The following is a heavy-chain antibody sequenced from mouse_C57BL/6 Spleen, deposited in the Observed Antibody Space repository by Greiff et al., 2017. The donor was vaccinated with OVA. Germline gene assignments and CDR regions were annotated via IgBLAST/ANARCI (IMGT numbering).Heavy chain of an antibody. CDR1: GYTFTDYN. Sequence: EVQLQQSGPELVKPGASVKIPCKASGYTFTDYNMDWVQQTHEKSLEWIGEINNNNGGTSYNQKFKGKATLTVDKSSSTAYMELRSLTSEDTAVYYCAGPDYSKAGWLAYWGQGALVTVSA. J-gene: IGHJ3*01. CDR2: INNNNGGT. V-gene: IGHV1-18*01. CDR3: AGPDYSKAGWLAY. D-gene: IGHD2-5*01.